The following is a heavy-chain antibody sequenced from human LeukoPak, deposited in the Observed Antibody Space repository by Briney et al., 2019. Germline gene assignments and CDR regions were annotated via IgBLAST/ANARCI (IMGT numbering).Heavy chain of an antibody. Sequence: HPGGSLRLSCAVSGFTFSSYAMSWVRQAPGKGLEWISAISASGGSTYYAYSMKGRFTISRDNSKNTLYLQMNSLRTEDTAVYYCARACSAGSCHLVAFDIWGQGTMVTVSS. CDR2: ISASGGST. J-gene: IGHJ3*02. CDR3: ARACSAGSCHLVAFDI. CDR1: GFTFSSYA. V-gene: IGHV3-23*01. D-gene: IGHD2-15*01.